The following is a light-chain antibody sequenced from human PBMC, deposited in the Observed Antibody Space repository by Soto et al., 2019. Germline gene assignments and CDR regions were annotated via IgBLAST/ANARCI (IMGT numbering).Light chain of an antibody. V-gene: IGKV3-15*01. Sequence: EIVMTQSPATLSVSPGERATLSCRASQSVRSNLAWYQQRRGQAPRLLIYGASTRATVIPARFSGSGSGTEFALTICTLRSEDFSGDYCQQYQDWLWTFGQETKVEIQ. CDR1: QSVRSN. CDR2: GAS. CDR3: QQYQDWLWT. J-gene: IGKJ1*01.